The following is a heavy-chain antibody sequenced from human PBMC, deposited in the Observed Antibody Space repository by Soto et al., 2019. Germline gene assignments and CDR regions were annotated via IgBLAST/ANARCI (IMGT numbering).Heavy chain of an antibody. D-gene: IGHD3-16*01. CDR1: GFTFSSYG. CDR3: AKTDYRYATLGNFDY. V-gene: IGHV3-30*18. Sequence: GGSLRLSCAASGFTFSSYGMHWVRQAPGKGLEWVAVISYDGSNKYYADSVKGRFTISRDNSKNTLYLQMNSLRAEDTAVYYCAKTDYRYATLGNFDYWGQGTLVTVSS. J-gene: IGHJ4*02. CDR2: ISYDGSNK.